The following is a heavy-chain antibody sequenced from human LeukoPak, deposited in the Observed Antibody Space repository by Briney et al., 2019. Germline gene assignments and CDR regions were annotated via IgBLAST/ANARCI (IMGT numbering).Heavy chain of an antibody. CDR1: GGSISSGGYY. CDR3: ARDSGNYYDSSGLVFDY. D-gene: IGHD3-22*01. Sequence: PSQTLSLTCTVSGGSISSGGYYWSWIRQHPGKGLEWIGYIYYSGSTYYNPSLKSRVTISVDTSKNQFSLKLSSVTAADTAEYYCARDSGNYYDSSGLVFDYWGQGTLVTVSS. CDR2: IYYSGST. J-gene: IGHJ4*02. V-gene: IGHV4-31*03.